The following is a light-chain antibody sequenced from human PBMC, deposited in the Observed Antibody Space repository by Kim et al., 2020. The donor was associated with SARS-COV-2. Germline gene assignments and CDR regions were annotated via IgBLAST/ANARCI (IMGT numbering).Light chain of an antibody. CDR2: GKN. Sequence: ALGQTVRITGQGVSVRSYYASWYKQKPGQAPVLVIYGKNNRPSGIPDRFSGSSSGNTASLTITGAQAEDEADYYCNSRDSSGNHWVFGGGTQLTVL. V-gene: IGLV3-19*01. CDR3: NSRDSSGNHWV. CDR1: SVRSYY. J-gene: IGLJ3*02.